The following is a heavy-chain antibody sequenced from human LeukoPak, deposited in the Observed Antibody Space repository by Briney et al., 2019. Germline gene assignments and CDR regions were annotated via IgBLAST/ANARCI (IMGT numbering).Heavy chain of an antibody. V-gene: IGHV3-7*01. CDR2: IKQDGSEK. CDR1: GFTVSSIY. D-gene: IGHD5-12*01. CDR3: ASGYDGTFDY. Sequence: GGSLRLSCAASGFTVSSIYMSWVRQAPGKRLEWVANIKQDGSEKYYVDSVKGRFTISRDNAKNSLYLQMNSLRAEDTAVYYCASGYDGTFDYWGQGTLVTVSS. J-gene: IGHJ4*02.